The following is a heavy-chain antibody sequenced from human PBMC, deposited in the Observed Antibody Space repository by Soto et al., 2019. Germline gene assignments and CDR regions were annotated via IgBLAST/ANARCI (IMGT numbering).Heavy chain of an antibody. J-gene: IGHJ5*02. CDR3: AIQNTAIRGPLTNNGFDL. CDR2: IDPSDSYT. CDR1: GYSYTPYS. Sequence: GPSPQISSQHSGYSYTPYSINPVRPMPGKSLEWMGRIDPSDSYTNYSPSFQGHVTISADKSISTAFLQWRRLKASDTAMYYCAIQNTAIRGPLTNNGFDLWGQGTLVTVSS. D-gene: IGHD3-10*01. V-gene: IGHV5-10-1*01.